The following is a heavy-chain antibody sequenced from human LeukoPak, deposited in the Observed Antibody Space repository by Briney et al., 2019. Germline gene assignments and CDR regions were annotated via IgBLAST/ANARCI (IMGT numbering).Heavy chain of an antibody. Sequence: GGSLRLSCAASGFTFSSYGMHWVRQAPGKGLEWVAVISYDGSNKYYADSVKGRFTISRDNSKNTLYLQMISLRAEDTAVYYCAKVGYDFWSGSNYYYYYMDVWGKGTTVTVSS. CDR3: AKVGYDFWSGSNYYYYYMDV. J-gene: IGHJ6*03. CDR1: GFTFSSYG. CDR2: ISYDGSNK. D-gene: IGHD3-3*01. V-gene: IGHV3-30*18.